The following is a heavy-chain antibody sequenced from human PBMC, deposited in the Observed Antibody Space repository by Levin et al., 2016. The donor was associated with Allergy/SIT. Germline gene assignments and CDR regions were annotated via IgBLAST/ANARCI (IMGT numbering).Heavy chain of an antibody. CDR3: AKSDSSGWYDRYYFDY. CDR2: ISGSGGST. CDR1: GFTFSSYA. Sequence: GESLKISCAASGFTFSSYAMSWVRQAPGKGLEWVSAISGSGGSTYYADSVKGRFTISRDNSKNTLYLQMNSLRAEDTAVYYCAKSDSSGWYDRYYFDYWGQGTLVTVSS. D-gene: IGHD6-19*01. J-gene: IGHJ4*02. V-gene: IGHV3-23*01.